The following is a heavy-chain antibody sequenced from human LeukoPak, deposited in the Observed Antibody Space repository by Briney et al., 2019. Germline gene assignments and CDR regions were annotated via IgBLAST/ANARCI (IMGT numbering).Heavy chain of an antibody. CDR2: INPNSGGT. D-gene: IGHD1-1*01. Sequence: ASVKVSCKASGYTFTGYYMHWVRQAPGQGLEWMGCINPNSGGTKYAQKFQGGVTMTNDMSTSTVYMELSSLRSEDTAVYYCARDFGYNWKANWFDPWGQGTLVTVS. CDR3: ARDFGYNWKANWFDP. J-gene: IGHJ5*02. CDR1: GYTFTGYY. V-gene: IGHV1-2*02.